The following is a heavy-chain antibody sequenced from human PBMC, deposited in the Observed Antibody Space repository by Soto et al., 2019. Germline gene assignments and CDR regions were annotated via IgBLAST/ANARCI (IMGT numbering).Heavy chain of an antibody. CDR2: IYYSGST. J-gene: IGHJ5*02. D-gene: IGHD3-3*01. CDR1: GGSISSGGYY. V-gene: IGHV4-61*08. Sequence: SQTLCLSCTVSGGSISSGGYYWSWIRQPPGKGLEWIGYIYYSGSTNYNPSLKSRVTISVDTSKNQFSLKLSSVTAADKAVYYCACMLENWFDPWGKGTLVTVSS. CDR3: ACMLENWFDP.